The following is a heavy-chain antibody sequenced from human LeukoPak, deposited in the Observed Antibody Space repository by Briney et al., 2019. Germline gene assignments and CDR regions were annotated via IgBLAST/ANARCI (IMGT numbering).Heavy chain of an antibody. CDR3: ARVNAGSFDY. J-gene: IGHJ4*02. D-gene: IGHD2-8*01. V-gene: IGHV3-20*01. CDR1: GFIFDDYA. Sequence: GGSLRLSCAVSGFIFDDYAMHWVRQAPGKGLEWVSGISWNGGSTGYADSVKGRFTISRDNAKNSLYLQMNSLRAEDTALYHCARVNAGSFDYWGQGTLVTVSS. CDR2: ISWNGGST.